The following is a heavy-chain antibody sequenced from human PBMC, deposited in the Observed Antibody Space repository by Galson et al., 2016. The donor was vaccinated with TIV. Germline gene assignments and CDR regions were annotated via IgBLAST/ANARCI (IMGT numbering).Heavy chain of an antibody. CDR1: GDRVSSDSAA. V-gene: IGHV6-1*01. CDR3: TRAAGKNGASCYATCETFDI. D-gene: IGHD2-2*01. CDR2: TYYRSRWYY. Sequence: CAISGDRVSSDSAAWNWVRQSPSRGLEWLGRTYYRSRWYYDYKVSVKSRITINPDTSKNQFSLQLNSVTPEDTGVYYCTRAAGKNGASCYATCETFDIWGQGTMVPVSS. J-gene: IGHJ3*02.